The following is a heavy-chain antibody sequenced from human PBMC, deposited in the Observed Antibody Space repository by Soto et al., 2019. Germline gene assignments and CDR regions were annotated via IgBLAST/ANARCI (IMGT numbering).Heavy chain of an antibody. CDR1: GCTFDDYA. J-gene: IGHJ2*01. Sequence: GGSLRLSCAASGCTFDDYAMHWVRQAPGKGVEWVSGISWNSGSIGYADSVKGRFTISRDNAKNSLYLQMNSLRAEDTALYYCAKASSPFVVVPAAIYWYFDLWGRGTLVTVSS. CDR2: ISWNSGSI. CDR3: AKASSPFVVVPAAIYWYFDL. D-gene: IGHD2-2*01. V-gene: IGHV3-9*01.